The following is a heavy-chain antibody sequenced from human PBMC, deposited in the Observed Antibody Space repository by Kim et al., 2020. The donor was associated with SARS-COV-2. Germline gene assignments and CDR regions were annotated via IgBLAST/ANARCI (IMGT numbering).Heavy chain of an antibody. D-gene: IGHD3-10*01. Sequence: SETLSLTCTVSGGSISSYYWSWIRQPPGKGLEWIGYIYYSGSTNYNPSLKSRVTISVDTSKNQFSLKLSSVTAADTAVYYCARDNRGSGSYLGYYYYGMDVWGQGTTVTVSS. CDR3: ARDNRGSGSYLGYYYYGMDV. CDR1: GGSISSYY. V-gene: IGHV4-59*01. CDR2: IYYSGST. J-gene: IGHJ6*02.